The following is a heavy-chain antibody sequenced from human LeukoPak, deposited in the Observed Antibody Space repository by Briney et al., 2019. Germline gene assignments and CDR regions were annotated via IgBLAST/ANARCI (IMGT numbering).Heavy chain of an antibody. CDR3: ARVVGLTGYSSSWYSGYYYYMDV. V-gene: IGHV1-69*06. J-gene: IGHJ6*03. CDR2: IILIFGTT. Sequence: SVKVSCKASGGTFSSYAISWVRQAPGQGLEWMGGIILIFGTTNYAQKFQDRVTITADKSTSTAYMELSSLRSEDTAVYYCARVVGLTGYSSSWYSGYYYYMDVWGKGTTVTVSS. D-gene: IGHD6-13*01. CDR1: GGTFSSYA.